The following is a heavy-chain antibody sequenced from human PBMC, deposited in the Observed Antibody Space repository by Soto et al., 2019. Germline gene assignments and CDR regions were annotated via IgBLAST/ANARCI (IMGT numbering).Heavy chain of an antibody. J-gene: IGHJ4*02. Sequence: PSETLSLTCTVSGDSITSSSHYWGWIRQPPGKGLESIANIYYDGNTYYNPSLKSRVTISLDTSKNQFSLRLNSVTAADTAVYYCARGYSGYDYWGQGTLVTVSS. CDR2: IYYDGNT. V-gene: IGHV4-39*01. D-gene: IGHD5-12*01. CDR3: ARGYSGYDY. CDR1: GDSITSSSHY.